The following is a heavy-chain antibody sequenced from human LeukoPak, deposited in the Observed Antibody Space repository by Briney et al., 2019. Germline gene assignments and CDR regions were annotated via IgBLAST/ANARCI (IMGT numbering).Heavy chain of an antibody. V-gene: IGHV3-74*01. D-gene: IGHD4-17*01. Sequence: GGSLRLSCAASGFTFRSYWMHWVRLPPGKGLVWVSRIKSDGSSTNYADFVKGRFTISRDNAKNTLYMQMNSLRAEDTAVYYCARGDPTVTTTGSGGLDIWGQGTMVTVSS. CDR3: ARGDPTVTTTGSGGLDI. J-gene: IGHJ3*02. CDR1: GFTFRSYW. CDR2: IKSDGSST.